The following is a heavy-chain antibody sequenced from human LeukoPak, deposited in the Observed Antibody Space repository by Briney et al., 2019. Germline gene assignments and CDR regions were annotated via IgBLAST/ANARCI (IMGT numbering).Heavy chain of an antibody. V-gene: IGHV1-8*03. CDR3: ARGTNWGSPYYFDY. Sequence: GASVKVSCKASGYTFGNYEINWVRQATGQGLEWMGWMNPNNGNTDYAQKFQGRVTITRDTSITTAYMELSGLGSEDTAVYYCARGTNWGSPYYFDYWGQGTLVTVSS. D-gene: IGHD7-27*01. J-gene: IGHJ4*02. CDR1: GYTFGNYE. CDR2: MNPNNGNT.